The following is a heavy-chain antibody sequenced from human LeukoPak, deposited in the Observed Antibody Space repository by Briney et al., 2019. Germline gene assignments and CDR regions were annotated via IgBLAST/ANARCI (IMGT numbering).Heavy chain of an antibody. CDR3: AKDQYSSSWYYYYGMDV. V-gene: IGHV3-43*02. CDR1: GFTITAYA. CDR2: ISGDGGST. Sequence: GGSLRLSCAASGFTITAYAMSWVRQSPGKGLEWVSLISGDGGSTYYADSVKGRFTISRDNSKNSLYLQMNSLRTEDTALYYCAKDQYSSSWYYYYGMDVWGQGTTVTVSS. D-gene: IGHD6-13*01. J-gene: IGHJ6*02.